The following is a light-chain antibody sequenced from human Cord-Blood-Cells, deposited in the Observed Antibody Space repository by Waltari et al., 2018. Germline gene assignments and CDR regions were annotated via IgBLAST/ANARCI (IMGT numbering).Light chain of an antibody. CDR3: CSYAGSSTFVV. V-gene: IGLV2-23*02. Sequence: QSALTQPASVSGSPGQSIPISCTGTSSDVGSYNLVSWYRQHPGKAPNLMIYEVSRRPSGVSNRVSGSKSGNTASLTSSVLQGEDEADYYCCSYAGSSTFVVFGGGTKLTVL. J-gene: IGLJ2*01. CDR2: EVS. CDR1: SSDVGSYNL.